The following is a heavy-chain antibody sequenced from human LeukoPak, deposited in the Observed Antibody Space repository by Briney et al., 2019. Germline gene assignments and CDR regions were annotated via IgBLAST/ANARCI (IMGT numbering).Heavy chain of an antibody. Sequence: KPGGSLRLSCAASGFTFSSYSMNWVRQAPGKGLEWVSSISSSSSYIYYADSVKGRFTISRDNAKNSLYLQMNSLRAEDTAVYYCARAATSRLPGNYWGQGTLVTVSS. V-gene: IGHV3-21*01. CDR2: ISSSSSYI. CDR1: GFTFSSYS. J-gene: IGHJ4*02. D-gene: IGHD1-1*01. CDR3: ARAATSRLPGNY.